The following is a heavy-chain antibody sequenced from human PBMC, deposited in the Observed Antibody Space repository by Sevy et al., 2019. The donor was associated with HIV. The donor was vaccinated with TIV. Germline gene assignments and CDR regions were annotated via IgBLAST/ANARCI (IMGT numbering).Heavy chain of an antibody. Sequence: GGSLRLSCAASGFTFSNYWMSWVRQAPGKGLEWVGNIKQDGSDKIYVDSVKGRFTMSRDNAKNLLYLQMYSLTAEDTAVYYCVRDCQWDGKSYNLYFDLWGRGTLVTVSS. CDR3: VRDCQWDGKSYNLYFDL. CDR2: IKQDGSDK. CDR1: GFTFSNYW. J-gene: IGHJ2*01. V-gene: IGHV3-7*01. D-gene: IGHD1-20*01.